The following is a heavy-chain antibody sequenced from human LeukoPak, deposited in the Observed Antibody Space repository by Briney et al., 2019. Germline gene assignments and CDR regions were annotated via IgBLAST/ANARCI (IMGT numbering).Heavy chain of an antibody. D-gene: IGHD3-22*01. CDR2: IYYSGST. CDR3: ARRYDSALYYYYYMDV. J-gene: IGHJ6*03. CDR1: GGSISSYY. Sequence: SETLSLTCTVSGGSISSYYWSWIRQPPGKGLEWIGYIYYSGSTNYNPSLKSRVTISVDTSKNQFSLKLSSVTAADTAVYYCARRYDSALYYYYYMDVWGKGTTVTVSS. V-gene: IGHV4-59*08.